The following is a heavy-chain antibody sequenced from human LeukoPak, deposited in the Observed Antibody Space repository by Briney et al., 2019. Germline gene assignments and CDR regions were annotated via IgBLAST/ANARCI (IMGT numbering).Heavy chain of an antibody. V-gene: IGHV1-69*10. J-gene: IGHJ4*02. CDR2: IIPLTGVV. CDR3: ARERRCSAGSCYAADLDS. Sequence: ASVKVSCKTSADIFSSYAINWVRQAPGQGLEWMGGIIPLTGVVSYGQKLRTRVTISADKSTSTAYMEVSSLRFEDTAVYFCARERRCSAGSCYAADLDSWGQGTLVTVSS. D-gene: IGHD2-15*01. CDR1: ADIFSSYA.